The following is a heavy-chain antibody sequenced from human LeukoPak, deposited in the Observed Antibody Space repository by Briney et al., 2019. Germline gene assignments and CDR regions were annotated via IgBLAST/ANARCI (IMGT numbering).Heavy chain of an antibody. J-gene: IGHJ4*02. CDR3: ARTILEWLSYIPGDMVY. CDR1: GFTFSIYS. V-gene: IGHV3-48*01. Sequence: GGSLRLSCAASGFTFSIYSMNWVRQAPGKGLEWVSYISSSGSAIYYADSVKGRFTISRDNAKNSLYLQMNSLRAEDTAVYYCARTILEWLSYIPGDMVYWGQGALVSVSS. D-gene: IGHD3-3*01. CDR2: ISSSGSAI.